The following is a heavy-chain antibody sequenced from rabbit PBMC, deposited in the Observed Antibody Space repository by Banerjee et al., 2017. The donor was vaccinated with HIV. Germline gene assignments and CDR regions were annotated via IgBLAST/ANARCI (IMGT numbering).Heavy chain of an antibody. Sequence: QEQLEESGGGLVKPEGSLTLTCTASGFSFSISYYMCWVRQTPGKGLEWIACIDTYSVNTYYASWAKGRFTISKTSSTTVTLQMTSLTVADTATYFCARDAGSGAYIDGYFNLWGQGTLVTVS. CDR3: ARDAGSGAYIDGYFNL. V-gene: IGHV1S45*01. D-gene: IGHD8-1*01. CDR2: IDTYSVNT. J-gene: IGHJ4*01. CDR1: GFSFSISYY.